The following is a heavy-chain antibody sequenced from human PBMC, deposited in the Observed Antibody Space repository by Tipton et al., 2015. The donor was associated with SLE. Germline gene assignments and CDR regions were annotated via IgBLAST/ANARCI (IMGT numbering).Heavy chain of an antibody. D-gene: IGHD2-21*01. CDR3: ARHPKRESGSQFLFDY. Sequence: TLSLTCTVSGDTIDGNTCFWDWIRQPPGKGLMLIGSISYSGATSYNPSLKSRVTISVDTSKNQFSLSLISVTAADTAVYYCARHPKRESGSQFLFDYWGQGTLVTVSS. CDR1: GDTIDGNTCF. J-gene: IGHJ4*02. V-gene: IGHV4-39*07. CDR2: ISYSGAT.